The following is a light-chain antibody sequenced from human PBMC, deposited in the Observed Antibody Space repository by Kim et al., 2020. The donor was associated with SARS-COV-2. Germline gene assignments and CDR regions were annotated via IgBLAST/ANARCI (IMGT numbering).Light chain of an antibody. J-gene: IGLJ1*01. CDR1: SANLGSNT. Sequence: QRVTISCAGSSANLGSNTVSWYQHLPGTAPKLLIYDNNQRPSGVPDRFSGSKSGTSASLAISGLQSDDEADYYCAAWDDRLTGLYVFGTGTEVTVL. V-gene: IGLV1-44*01. CDR2: DNN. CDR3: AAWDDRLTGLYV.